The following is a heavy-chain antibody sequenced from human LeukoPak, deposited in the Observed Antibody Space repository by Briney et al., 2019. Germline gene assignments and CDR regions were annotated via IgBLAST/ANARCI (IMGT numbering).Heavy chain of an antibody. CDR3: AKDPQIDYYDSSGYSYFDY. Sequence: TGGSLRLSCAASGITFNSYTMNWVRQAPGKVLEWVASISSSSSYIYYAASVKGRFTISRDNAKNSLYLQMNRLRAEDTAVYYCAKDPQIDYYDSSGYSYFDYWGQGTLVTVSS. D-gene: IGHD3-22*01. V-gene: IGHV3-21*01. CDR1: GITFNSYT. J-gene: IGHJ4*02. CDR2: ISSSSSYI.